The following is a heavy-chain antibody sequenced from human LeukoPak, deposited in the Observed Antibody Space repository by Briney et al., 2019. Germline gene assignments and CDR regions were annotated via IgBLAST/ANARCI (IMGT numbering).Heavy chain of an antibody. J-gene: IGHJ6*03. V-gene: IGHV3-30*02. CDR2: IRYDGSNK. CDR1: GFTFSSYG. D-gene: IGHD3-3*01. CDR3: AKDRAVLRFLEWPTTHYYYYYYMDV. Sequence: GGSLRLSCAASGFTFSSYGMHWVRQAPGKGLEWVAFIRYDGSNKYYADSVKGRFTISRDNSKNTLYLQMNSLRAEDTAVYYCAKDRAVLRFLEWPTTHYYYYYYMDVWGKGPTVTVSS.